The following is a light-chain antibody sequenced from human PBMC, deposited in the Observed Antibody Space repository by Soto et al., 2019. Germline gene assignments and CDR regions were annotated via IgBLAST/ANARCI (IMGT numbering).Light chain of an antibody. Sequence: DFQMTQSPYTLSSSVGDRVTITCRASQSIRSRWAWFQQKPGKAPKLLIYDASSLESGVPQRFSGSGSGTEFTLTISSRQPDDFSTYSCQQYHSYLPFGQGTKVE. V-gene: IGKV1-5*01. CDR1: QSIRSR. CDR3: QQYHSYLP. J-gene: IGKJ1*01. CDR2: DAS.